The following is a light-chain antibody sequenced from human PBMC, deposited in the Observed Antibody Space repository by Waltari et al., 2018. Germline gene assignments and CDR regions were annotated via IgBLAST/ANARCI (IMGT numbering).Light chain of an antibody. V-gene: IGKV3-15*01. J-gene: IGKJ4*01. CDR3: QQYNNWPRT. CDR1: QSVSSD. CDR2: GAS. Sequence: EIVMTQSPATLSVSPGERATLSCRASQSVSSDLAWYQQKPGQAPRLLIYGASTRASGIPARFGASGSGTEFTLTISSLQSEDFAVYYCQQYNNWPRTFGGGTKVEIK.